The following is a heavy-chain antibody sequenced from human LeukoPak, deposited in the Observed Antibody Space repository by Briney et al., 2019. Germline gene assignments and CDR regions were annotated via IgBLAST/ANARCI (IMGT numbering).Heavy chain of an antibody. CDR1: GFTFSSYS. Sequence: GGSLRLSCAASGFTFSSYSMNWVRQAPGKGLEWVSSISSSSSYIYYADSVKGRFTISRDNAKNSLYLQMNSLRAEDTAVYYCARDCSGGSCYFAFDYWGQGTLVTVST. CDR2: ISSSSSYI. V-gene: IGHV3-21*01. J-gene: IGHJ4*02. D-gene: IGHD2-15*01. CDR3: ARDCSGGSCYFAFDY.